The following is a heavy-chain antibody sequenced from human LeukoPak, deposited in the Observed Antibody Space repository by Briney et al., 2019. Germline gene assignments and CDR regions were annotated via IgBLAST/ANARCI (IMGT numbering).Heavy chain of an antibody. Sequence: GGSLRLSCAASGFTFSGYWMHWVRQASGKGLVWVSRINSDGSSTTYADSVKGRFTISRDNAKNTLYLQMNSLRAEDTAMYYCARAIGLDFDFWGQGTLVTVSS. CDR2: INSDGSST. CDR1: GFTFSGYW. D-gene: IGHD2/OR15-2a*01. V-gene: IGHV3-74*01. CDR3: ARAIGLDFDF. J-gene: IGHJ4*02.